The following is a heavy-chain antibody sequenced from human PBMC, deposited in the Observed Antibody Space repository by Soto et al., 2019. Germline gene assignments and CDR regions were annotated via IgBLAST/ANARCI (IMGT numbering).Heavy chain of an antibody. Sequence: GGSLRLSCAASGFTFDGYAMHWVRQAPGKGLEWVSAISGSGGSTGYADSVKGRFTISRDNSKNTLYLQMNSLRAEDTAVYYCAKRDDHDAFDIWGQGTMVTVSS. CDR2: ISGSGGST. CDR1: GFTFDGYA. V-gene: IGHV3-23*01. CDR3: AKRDDHDAFDI. J-gene: IGHJ3*02. D-gene: IGHD3-3*01.